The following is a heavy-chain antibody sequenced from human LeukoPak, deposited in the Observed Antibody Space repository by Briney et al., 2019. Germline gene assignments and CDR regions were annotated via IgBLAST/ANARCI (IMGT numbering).Heavy chain of an antibody. CDR1: GFSVSSNY. CDR3: ASSGWELLIAFDI. J-gene: IGHJ3*02. Sequence: PGGSLRLSCAASGFSVSSNYMSCVRQAPGKGLEWVSVIYSGGSTYYADSVKGRFTISRDNSKNTLYLQMNSLRAEDTAVYYCASSGWELLIAFDIWGQGTMVTVSS. CDR2: IYSGGST. V-gene: IGHV3-53*01. D-gene: IGHD1-26*01.